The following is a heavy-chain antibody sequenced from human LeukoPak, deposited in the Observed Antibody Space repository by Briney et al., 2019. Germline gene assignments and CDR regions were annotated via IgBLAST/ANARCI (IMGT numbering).Heavy chain of an antibody. CDR2: ISGSSGTT. V-gene: IGHV3-23*01. CDR1: GFTFSSYA. CDR3: AKDSASGWSNFDY. D-gene: IGHD6-19*01. Sequence: GGSLRLSCAASGFTFSSYAMSWVRQAPGKGLKWVSAISGSSGTTYYADSVKGRFTISRDNSKSTLYLQMNSLRAEDTAVYYCAKDSASGWSNFDYWGQGTLVTVSS. J-gene: IGHJ4*02.